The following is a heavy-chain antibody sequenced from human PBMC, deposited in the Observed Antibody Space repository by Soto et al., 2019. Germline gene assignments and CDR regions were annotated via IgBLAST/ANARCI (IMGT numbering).Heavy chain of an antibody. V-gene: IGHV3-9*01. D-gene: IGHD6-13*01. CDR2: ISWNSGSI. CDR1: GFNFDDYA. Sequence: GGFLRLSCAASGFNFDDYAMHWVRKAPGKGLEWVSGISWNSGSIGYADSVKGRFTISRDNAKNSLYLQMNSLRAEDTALYYCAKDTASEGIAAAGYDYWGQGTLVTVSS. CDR3: AKDTASEGIAAAGYDY. J-gene: IGHJ4*02.